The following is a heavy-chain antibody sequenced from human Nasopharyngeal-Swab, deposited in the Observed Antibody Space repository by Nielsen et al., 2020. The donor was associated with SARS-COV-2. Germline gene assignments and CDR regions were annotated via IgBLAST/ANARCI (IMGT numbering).Heavy chain of an antibody. V-gene: IGHV3-30*18. CDR3: AKVLPKQQLAQYYYYGMDV. CDR2: ISYDGSNK. D-gene: IGHD6-13*01. CDR1: GFTFSPHG. Sequence: GESLKISCAASGFTFSPHGMHWVRQAPGKGPEWVAVISYDGSNKYYADSVKGRFTISRDNSKNTLYLQMNSLRAEDTAVYYCAKVLPKQQLAQYYYYGMDVWGQGTTVTVSS. J-gene: IGHJ6*02.